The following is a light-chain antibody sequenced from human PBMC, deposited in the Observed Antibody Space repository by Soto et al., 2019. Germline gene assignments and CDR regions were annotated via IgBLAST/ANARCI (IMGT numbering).Light chain of an antibody. CDR1: QSVRSN. J-gene: IGKJ4*01. CDR2: DAS. Sequence: EMVMTQSPATLSVSPGERATLSCRARQSVRSNLAWYQQIPGQAPRLLIYDASTVATGIPARFSGSGSGTEFTLTISSLQSEDFAVYYCQQYNEWPLTFGGGTKVEIK. CDR3: QQYNEWPLT. V-gene: IGKV3-15*01.